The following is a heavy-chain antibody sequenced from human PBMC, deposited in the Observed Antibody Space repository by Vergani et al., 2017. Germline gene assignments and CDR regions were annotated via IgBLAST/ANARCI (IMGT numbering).Heavy chain of an antibody. Sequence: EVHLLESGGGLVQSGGSLRLSCAASGFTFSNSAVSWVRQAPGRGLAWVSSISGPGLSTYYADSVKGRFSISRDNSKNSLYLQMNSLRAEDTAVYYCARERQVAGTIRRHLDYWGQGTLVTVSS. CDR3: ARERQVAGTIRRHLDY. J-gene: IGHJ4*02. V-gene: IGHV3-23*01. CDR1: GFTFSNSA. CDR2: ISGPGLST. D-gene: IGHD6-19*01.